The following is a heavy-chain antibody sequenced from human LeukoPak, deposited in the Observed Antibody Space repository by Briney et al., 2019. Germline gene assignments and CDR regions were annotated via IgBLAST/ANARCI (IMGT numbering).Heavy chain of an antibody. CDR1: GFTVSSTY. CDR2: TYTGGNS. V-gene: IGHV3-53*01. D-gene: IGHD3-22*01. CDR3: ATGSRGSAAVVAPRSFDI. J-gene: IGHJ3*02. Sequence: GGSLRLSCAASGFTVSSTYMSWVRQASGKGLEWVSVTYTGGNSYYAGSVQGRFIISRDISKNTLYLQMNNLRAEDSALYYCATGSRGSAAVVAPRSFDIWGQGTMVTVSS.